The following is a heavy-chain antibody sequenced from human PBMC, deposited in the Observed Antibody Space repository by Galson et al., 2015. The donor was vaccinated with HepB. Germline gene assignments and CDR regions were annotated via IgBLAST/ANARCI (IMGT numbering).Heavy chain of an antibody. Sequence: SLRLSCAASGFTFSRYSMNWVRQAPGRGLEWVSSISSDRAYIYYAESVKGRFTISRDNAKNSLYLQMNSLRVEDTAVYYCMRDDDYATHEDFDYWGQGTQVTVSS. J-gene: IGHJ4*02. CDR1: GFTFSRYS. D-gene: IGHD4-17*01. CDR2: ISSDRAYI. V-gene: IGHV3-21*01. CDR3: MRDDDYATHEDFDY.